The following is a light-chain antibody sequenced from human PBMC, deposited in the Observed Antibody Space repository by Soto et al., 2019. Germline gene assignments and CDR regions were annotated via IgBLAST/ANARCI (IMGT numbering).Light chain of an antibody. J-gene: IGKJ1*01. CDR3: LHDHNYPRT. Sequence: AIQMTQSPSSLSASIGDRVTITCRASQDIRDDLGWYQQKPGKAPNLLIYAASNLQTGVPSRFSGSGSGTEFTLTISSLQPEDFATYYCLHDHNYPRTFGQGTKVDIK. V-gene: IGKV1-6*01. CDR1: QDIRDD. CDR2: AAS.